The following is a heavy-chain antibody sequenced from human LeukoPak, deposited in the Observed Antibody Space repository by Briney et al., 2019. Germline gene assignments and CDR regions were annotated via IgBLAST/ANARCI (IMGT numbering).Heavy chain of an antibody. J-gene: IGHJ4*02. V-gene: IGHV4-59*01. D-gene: IGHD3-10*01. Sequence: KPSETLSLTCTVSGGSISSYYWSWIRQPPGRGLEWIGYIYYSGSTNYNPSLKSRVTISVDTSKNQFSLKLSSVTAADTAVYYCARVYYYTPPLTDYYFDYWGQGTLVTVSS. CDR2: IYYSGST. CDR3: ARVYYYTPPLTDYYFDY. CDR1: GGSISSYY.